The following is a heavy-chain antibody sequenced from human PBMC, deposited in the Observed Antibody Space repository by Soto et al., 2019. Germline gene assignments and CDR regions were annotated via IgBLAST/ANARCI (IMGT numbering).Heavy chain of an antibody. D-gene: IGHD2-15*01. CDR2: IYHSGST. V-gene: IGHV4-39*01. CDR1: GGPIGGSRYY. CDR3: ARRDIYGHQAPY. Sequence: QVQLQESGPGLVKPSETLSLTCSVSGGPIGGSRYYWGWIRQPPGKGLEWIGSIYHSGSTYDNPSLKSRVTISVDTSKNPFSLKLSSVTAADTAVYYCARRDIYGHQAPYWGQGTLVTVSS. J-gene: IGHJ4*02.